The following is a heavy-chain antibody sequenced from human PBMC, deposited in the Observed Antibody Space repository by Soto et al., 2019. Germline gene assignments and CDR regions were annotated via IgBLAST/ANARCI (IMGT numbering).Heavy chain of an antibody. CDR2: VDVGGGST. J-gene: IGHJ3*02. CDR3: ASYSGPAGGGACDI. V-gene: IGHV3-23*01. CDR1: GFTFSTHA. D-gene: IGHD5-12*01. Sequence: EVQLLESGGGLVQPGGSLRLSCAASGFTFSTHAMIWVRQAPGKGLNWVSTVDVGGGSTYYTDSVKGRFTVSRDNSKNTVYLQLNPLRAEDTAIYFCASYSGPAGGGACDILGEGTMVTVSS.